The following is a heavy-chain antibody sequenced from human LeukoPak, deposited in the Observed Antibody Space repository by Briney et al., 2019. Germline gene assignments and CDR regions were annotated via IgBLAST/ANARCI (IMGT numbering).Heavy chain of an antibody. V-gene: IGHV3-74*01. Sequence: PGGSLRLSCAASGFTFSNYWMHWVRQAPGKGLVRVSRIKGDGSHTIYADSVKGRFTISRDNAKNTLYLQMKSLRAEDTAVYYCVRDWDHFDFDSWGQGTLVTVSS. CDR1: GFTFSNYW. J-gene: IGHJ5*01. CDR3: VRDWDHFDFDS. CDR2: IKGDGSHT. D-gene: IGHD3-9*01.